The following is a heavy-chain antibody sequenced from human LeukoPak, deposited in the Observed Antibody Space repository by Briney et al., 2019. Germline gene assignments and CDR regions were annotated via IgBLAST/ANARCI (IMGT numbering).Heavy chain of an antibody. V-gene: IGHV3-20*04. D-gene: IGHD3-16*01. CDR1: GFTFDDYG. J-gene: IGHJ6*03. CDR2: INWNGGST. Sequence: GGSLRLSCAASGFTFDDYGMSWVRQAPGEGLEWVSGINWNGGSTGYADPVKGRFTISRDNAKNSLYLQMNSLRAEDTALYYCARPGGSNYYYYMDVWGKGTTVTVSS. CDR3: ARPGGSNYYYYMDV.